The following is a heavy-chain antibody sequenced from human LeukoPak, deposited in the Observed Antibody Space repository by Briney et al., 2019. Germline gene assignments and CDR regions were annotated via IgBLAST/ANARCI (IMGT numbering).Heavy chain of an antibody. Sequence: GGSLRLSCAASGFIFSSYEVNWVRQAAGKGLEWVSYISSSGSAIYYADSAKGRFTISRDNAKNSLYLQMNSLRAEDTAVYYCAKDLSSYYYDSGSYYTASMEVWGQGTTVTASS. CDR1: GFIFSSYE. D-gene: IGHD3-10*01. CDR2: ISSSGSAI. CDR3: AKDLSSYYYDSGSYYTASMEV. V-gene: IGHV3-48*03. J-gene: IGHJ6*02.